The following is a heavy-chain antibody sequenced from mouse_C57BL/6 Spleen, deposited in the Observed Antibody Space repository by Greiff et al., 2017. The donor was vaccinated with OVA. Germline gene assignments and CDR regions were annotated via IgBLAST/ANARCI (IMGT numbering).Heavy chain of an antibody. Sequence: QVQLQQPGAELVKPGASVKLSCKASGYTFTSYWMQWVKQRPGQGLEWIGEIDPSDSYTNYNQKFKGKATLTVDTSSSTAYMQLSSLTSEDSAVYYCARGYEYPQGYFDVWGTGTTVTVSS. CDR3: ARGYEYPQGYFDV. V-gene: IGHV1-50*01. J-gene: IGHJ1*03. CDR2: IDPSDSYT. CDR1: GYTFTSYW. D-gene: IGHD5-1*01.